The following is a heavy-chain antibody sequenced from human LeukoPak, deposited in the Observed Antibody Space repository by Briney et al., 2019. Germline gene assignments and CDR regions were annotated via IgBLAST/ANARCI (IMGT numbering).Heavy chain of an antibody. J-gene: IGHJ4*02. V-gene: IGHV3-48*03. CDR1: GFNFRGYE. D-gene: IGHD6-19*01. CDR3: VGEIDSGWYPY. Sequence: GRSLRLSCAASGFNFRGYEMNWVRRAPGKGLQWLAYISSSGSSTYYADSVQGRFTISRDNAKNSLYLHMNSLRVDDTAVYYCVGEIDSGWYPYWGPGTLVTVSS. CDR2: ISSSGSST.